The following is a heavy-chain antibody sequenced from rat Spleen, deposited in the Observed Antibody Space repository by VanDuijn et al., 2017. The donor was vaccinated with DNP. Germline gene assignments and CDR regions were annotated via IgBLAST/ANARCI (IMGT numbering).Heavy chain of an antibody. J-gene: IGHJ2*01. CDR3: AKPDH. CDR2: ISHDGSSA. CDR1: GFTFSDYN. Sequence: EVQLVESGGGLVQPGRSLKLSCEASGFTFSDYNMAWVRQAPKKGLEWVATISHDGSSADYRGSVKGRFTIFRDNAKATLYLQMDNLRSEDTATYYCAKPDHWGQGVMVTVSS. V-gene: IGHV5-7*01.